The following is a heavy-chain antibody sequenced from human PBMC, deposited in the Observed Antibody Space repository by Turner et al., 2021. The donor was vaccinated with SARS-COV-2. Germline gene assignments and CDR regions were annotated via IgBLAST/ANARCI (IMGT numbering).Heavy chain of an antibody. Sequence: EVQLVESGGGLVKPGGSLGLSCAASGFTFSSYTMYWVRQAPGKGLEWVSSISSSSSYIYYADSVKGRFTISRDNAKNSLYLQMNSLRAEDTAVYYCARGTYYYDSSVYSGTNWFDPWGQGTLVTVSS. CDR3: ARGTYYYDSSVYSGTNWFDP. CDR1: GFTFSSYT. J-gene: IGHJ5*02. CDR2: ISSSSSYI. V-gene: IGHV3-21*01. D-gene: IGHD3-22*01.